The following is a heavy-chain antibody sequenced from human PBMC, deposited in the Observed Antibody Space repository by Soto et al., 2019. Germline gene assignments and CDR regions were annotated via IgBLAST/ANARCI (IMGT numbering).Heavy chain of an antibody. V-gene: IGHV1-69*01. J-gene: IGHJ4*02. CDR2: IIPIFGTA. CDR3: ATDCSGGSCYSGIDY. CDR1: GGTFSSYA. D-gene: IGHD2-15*01. Sequence: QVQLVQSGAEVKKPGSSVKVSCQASGGTFSSYAISWVRQAPGQGLEWLGGIIPIFGTANYAQKFQGRVTITADESTSTAYMELSSLRSEDTAVYYCATDCSGGSCYSGIDYWGQGTLVTVSS.